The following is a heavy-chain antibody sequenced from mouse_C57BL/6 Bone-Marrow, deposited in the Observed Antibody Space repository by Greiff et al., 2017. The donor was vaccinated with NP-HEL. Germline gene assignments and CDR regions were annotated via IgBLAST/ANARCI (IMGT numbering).Heavy chain of an antibody. CDR3: ARDPLFLYYDYYFDY. Sequence: VKLVESGAELARPGASVKLSCKASGYTFTSYGISWVKQRTGQGLEWIGEIYPRSGNTYYNEKFKGKATLTADKSSSTAYMELRSLTSEDSAVYFCARDPLFLYYDYYFDYWGQGTTLTVSS. D-gene: IGHD2-4*01. V-gene: IGHV1-81*01. CDR2: IYPRSGNT. CDR1: GYTFTSYG. J-gene: IGHJ2*01.